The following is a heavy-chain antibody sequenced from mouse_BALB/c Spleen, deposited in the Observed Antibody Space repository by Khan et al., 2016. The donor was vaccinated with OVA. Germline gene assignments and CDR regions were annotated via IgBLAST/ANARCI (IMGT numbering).Heavy chain of an antibody. Sequence: QVQLKQSGPGLVAPSQSLSITCTISGFSLTNYGVHWVRQPPGKGLEWLVVIWSDGSTTYNSALKSRLTISKDNSKRQVFLKRNSLQTDDTGMYFCARQPYYHYNIMDYWGQGTAVTVSS. J-gene: IGHJ4*01. CDR1: GFSLTNYG. D-gene: IGHD2-10*01. CDR2: IWSDGST. V-gene: IGHV2-6-1*01. CDR3: ARQPYYHYNIMDY.